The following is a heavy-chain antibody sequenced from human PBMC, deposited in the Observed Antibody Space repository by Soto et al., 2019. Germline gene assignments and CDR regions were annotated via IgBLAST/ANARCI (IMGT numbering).Heavy chain of an antibody. CDR3: VTRDDYGRLDV. J-gene: IGHJ6*02. CDR1: GYTFTSYD. D-gene: IGHD4-17*01. V-gene: IGHV1-8*01. CDR2: MNPNSGNT. Sequence: PSVKVSCKAFGYTFTSYDINWVRRATGQGLEWMGWMNPNSGNTGYAQKFQGRVTMTRNTSISTAYMELSSLRSEDTAVYYCVTRDDYGRLDVWGQGTTVTVS.